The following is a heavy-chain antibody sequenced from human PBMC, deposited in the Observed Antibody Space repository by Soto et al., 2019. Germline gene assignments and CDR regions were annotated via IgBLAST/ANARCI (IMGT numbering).Heavy chain of an antibody. D-gene: IGHD5-12*01. Sequence: QVQLLQSGAQVKKPGASVKVSCXXXXYTFDNYALHCVRQAPGRRLEWMGWIHAGNGYTKYSQSFQGRVTITRDTSASTVHMDLSSLRSEDTAVYYCARVQYSGYDFKLAFDIWGQGTMVIVSS. CDR2: IHAGNGYT. V-gene: IGHV1-3*01. CDR3: ARVQYSGYDFKLAFDI. J-gene: IGHJ3*02. CDR1: XYTFDNYA.